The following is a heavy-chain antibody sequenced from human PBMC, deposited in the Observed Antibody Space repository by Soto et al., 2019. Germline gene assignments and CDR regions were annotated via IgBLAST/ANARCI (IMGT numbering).Heavy chain of an antibody. V-gene: IGHV4-59*01. CDR1: GGSISSYY. Sequence: SETLSLTCTVSGGSISSYYWSWIRQPPGKGLEWTGYIYYSGSTNYNPSLKSRVTISVDTSKNQFSLKLSSVTAADTAVYYCARHYYDSSGYYLGVFDYWGQGTLVTVSS. J-gene: IGHJ4*02. CDR3: ARHYYDSSGYYLGVFDY. D-gene: IGHD3-22*01. CDR2: IYYSGST.